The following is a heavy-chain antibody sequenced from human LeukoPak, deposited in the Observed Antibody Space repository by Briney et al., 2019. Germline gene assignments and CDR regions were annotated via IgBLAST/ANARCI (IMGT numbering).Heavy chain of an antibody. CDR1: GFTFSSYG. D-gene: IGHD3-22*01. CDR3: AKDQNWRISSGSAPDY. V-gene: IGHV3-30*18. J-gene: IGHJ4*02. Sequence: GGSLRLSCAASGFTFSSYGMHWVRQAPGKGLEWVAVISYDRSNKYYAESLKGRFTISRDNSKKTHYLQMSRPRAEDTAVYYCAKDQNWRISSGSAPDYWGQGTLVTVSS. CDR2: ISYDRSNK.